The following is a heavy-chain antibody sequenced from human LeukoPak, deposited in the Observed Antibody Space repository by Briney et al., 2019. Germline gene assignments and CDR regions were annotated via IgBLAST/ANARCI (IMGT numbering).Heavy chain of an antibody. CDR3: ARDPPPLYSSGWYYFDY. CDR2: IKQDGSEK. CDR1: GFTFSSYW. J-gene: IGHJ4*02. D-gene: IGHD6-19*01. Sequence: SGGSLRLPCAASGFTFSSYWMSWVRQAPGKGLEWVANIKQDGSEKYYVDSVKGRFTISRDNAKNSLYLQMNSLRAEDTAVYYCARDPPPLYSSGWYYFDYWGQGTLVTVSS. V-gene: IGHV3-7*01.